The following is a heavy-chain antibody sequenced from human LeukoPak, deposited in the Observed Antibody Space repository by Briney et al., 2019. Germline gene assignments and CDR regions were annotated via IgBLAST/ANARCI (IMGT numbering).Heavy chain of an antibody. Sequence: GGSLGLSCAASGFTFGSYEMNWVRQAPGKGLEWLSYISGSGSTMKYADSVRGRFTISRDNAKNTLYLQMNSLRAEDTAVYYCARTAYSDYPLGFWGQGTLVTVSS. J-gene: IGHJ4*02. V-gene: IGHV3-48*03. CDR2: ISGSGSTM. CDR1: GFTFGSYE. CDR3: ARTAYSDYPLGF. D-gene: IGHD5-12*01.